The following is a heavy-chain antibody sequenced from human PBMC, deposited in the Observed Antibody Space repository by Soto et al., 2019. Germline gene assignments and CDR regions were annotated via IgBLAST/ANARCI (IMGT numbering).Heavy chain of an antibody. J-gene: IGHJ6*02. CDR3: ARDRDSNWNSEARYYYYYYGMDV. CDR1: GGTFSSYA. D-gene: IGHD1-7*01. Sequence: SVKVSCKASGGTFSSYAISWVRQAPGQGLEWMGGIIPIFGTANYAQKFQGRVTITADESTSTAYMELSSLRSEDTAVYYCARDRDSNWNSEARYYYYYYGMDVWGQGTTVTVSS. V-gene: IGHV1-69*13. CDR2: IIPIFGTA.